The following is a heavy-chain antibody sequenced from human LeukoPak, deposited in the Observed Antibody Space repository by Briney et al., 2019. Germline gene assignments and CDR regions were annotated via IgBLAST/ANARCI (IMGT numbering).Heavy chain of an antibody. D-gene: IGHD2-8*01. CDR2: IIDSVDNT. CDR3: ATYCASGKCADH. V-gene: IGHV3-23*01. Sequence: GGSLRLSCATSGFTFGSHAMNWVRQAPGKGLEWVSGIIDSVDNTHYADSVKGRFTISRDSPKSTLYLQMNSLRADDTAVYYCATYCASGKCADHLGQGTLVTVSS. J-gene: IGHJ4*02. CDR1: GFTFGSHA.